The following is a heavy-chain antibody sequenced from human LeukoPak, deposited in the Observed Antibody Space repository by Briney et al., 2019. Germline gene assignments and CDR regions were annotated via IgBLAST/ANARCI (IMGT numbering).Heavy chain of an antibody. CDR2: IYYSGST. CDR3: ARGGAYDSSGYYTIQH. V-gene: IGHV4-59*08. CDR1: GGSISSYY. D-gene: IGHD3-22*01. Sequence: SETLSLTCTVSGGSISSYYWSWIRQPPGKGLEWIGYIYYSGSTNYNPSLKSRVTISVDTSKNQFSLKLSSVTAADTGVYYCARGGAYDSSGYYTIQHWGQGTLVTVSS. J-gene: IGHJ1*01.